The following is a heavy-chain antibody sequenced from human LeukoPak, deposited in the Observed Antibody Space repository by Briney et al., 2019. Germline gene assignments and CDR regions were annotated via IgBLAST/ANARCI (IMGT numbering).Heavy chain of an antibody. CDR3: ARVALDAFDI. CDR2: ISGSGGST. Sequence: GGSLRLSRAASGFTFSSYGMSWVRQAPGKGLEWVSAISGSGGSTYYADSVKGRFTISRDNSKNSLYLQMNSLRAEDTAVYYCARVALDAFDIWGQGTMVTVSS. J-gene: IGHJ3*02. V-gene: IGHV3-23*01. CDR1: GFTFSSYG.